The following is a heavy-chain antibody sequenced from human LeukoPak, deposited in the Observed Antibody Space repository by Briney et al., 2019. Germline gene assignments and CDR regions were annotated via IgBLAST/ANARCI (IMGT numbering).Heavy chain of an antibody. Sequence: GGSLRLSCAASGFTFSSYGMHWVRQAPGKGLEWVAFIRYDGSNKYYADSVKGRFTISRDNSKNTLYLQMNSLRAEDTAVYYCATMSSSRTLDYWGQGTLVTVSS. D-gene: IGHD6-6*01. J-gene: IGHJ4*02. CDR2: IRYDGSNK. CDR3: ATMSSSRTLDY. V-gene: IGHV3-30*02. CDR1: GFTFSSYG.